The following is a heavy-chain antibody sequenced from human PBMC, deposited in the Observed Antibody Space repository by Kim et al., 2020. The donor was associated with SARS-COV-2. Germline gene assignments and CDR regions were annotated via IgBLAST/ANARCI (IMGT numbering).Heavy chain of an antibody. V-gene: IGHV4-61*01. D-gene: IGHD3-22*01. CDR3: ARTPRALDVVLTPDY. CDR1: GDSVSSASHY. J-gene: IGHJ4*02. CDR2: IYYSGST. Sequence: SETLSLTCTVSGDSVSSASHYWSWIRQPPGKGLEWIGYIYYSGSTNSSPSLTSRVTISADTSKNQFFLKLRSVTAADTAMYYCARTPRALDVVLTPDYWGQGTLVTVSS.